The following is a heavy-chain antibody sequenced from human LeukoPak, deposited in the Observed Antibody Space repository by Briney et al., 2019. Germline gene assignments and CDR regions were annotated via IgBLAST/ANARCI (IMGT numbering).Heavy chain of an antibody. J-gene: IGHJ3*02. CDR1: GGSLSGYY. D-gene: IGHD5-24*01. CDR2: IYHSGTT. Sequence: SETLSLTCAVYGGSLSGYYWSWIRQPPGKGLEWIGEIYHSGTTNYNPSLKSRVTISVDTSKTQFSLKLSSVTAADTAVYYCARQALATMTFDIWGQGTMVTVSS. CDR3: ARQALATMTFDI. V-gene: IGHV4-34*01.